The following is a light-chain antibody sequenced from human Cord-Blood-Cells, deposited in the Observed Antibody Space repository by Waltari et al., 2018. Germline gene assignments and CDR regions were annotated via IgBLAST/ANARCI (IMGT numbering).Light chain of an antibody. Sequence: ETVLTHSPGTRALSPGERAPLSRRASQHVSSSYLSWYQQTPGQAPRLLIYGTSSRTTCIPYRFSGSGSGTDFTRTISRLEPEDFAVDYCQQYGSLPTFGQGTKVEIK. CDR1: QHVSSSY. V-gene: IGKV3-20*01. J-gene: IGKJ1*01. CDR3: QQYGSLPT. CDR2: GTS.